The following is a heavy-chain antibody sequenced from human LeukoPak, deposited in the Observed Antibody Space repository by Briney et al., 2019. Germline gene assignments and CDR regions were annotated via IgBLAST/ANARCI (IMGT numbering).Heavy chain of an antibody. V-gene: IGHV3-30*18. Sequence: PGGSLRLSCAASGFTFGSYGMHWVRQAPGKGLAWVATISADGNNKHYADSVKGRFTISRDDSKNTQYLQMNSLRAEDTAVYYCAKGGGSGLYDYWGQGTQVTVSS. CDR3: AKGGGSGLYDY. D-gene: IGHD3-10*01. CDR2: ISADGNNK. J-gene: IGHJ4*02. CDR1: GFTFGSYG.